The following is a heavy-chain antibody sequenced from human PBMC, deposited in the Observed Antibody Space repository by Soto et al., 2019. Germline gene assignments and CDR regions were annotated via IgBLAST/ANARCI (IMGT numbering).Heavy chain of an antibody. Sequence: SVKVSCNASGGTFSTYGIIWVRQAPGQGLEGMGGIIPIFGTVNYAQKFQGRVTITADESTSTAYMELSGLRSEDTAVYYCAGVPDWGGGIRYIGVHYWGQATLVTVST. D-gene: IGHD2-8*02. V-gene: IGHV1-69*13. CDR3: AGVPDWGGGIRYIGVHY. CDR2: IIPIFGTV. CDR1: GGTFSTYG. J-gene: IGHJ4*02.